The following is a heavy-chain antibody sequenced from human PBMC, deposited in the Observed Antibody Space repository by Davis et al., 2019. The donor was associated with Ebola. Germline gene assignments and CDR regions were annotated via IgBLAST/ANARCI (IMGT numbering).Heavy chain of an antibody. Sequence: MPSETLSLTCTVSGGSISSYYWSWIRQPPGKGLEWIGYIYYSGGTNYNPSLKSRVTISVDTSKNQFSLKLSSVTAADTAMYYCARRGTSSWYAGWFDPWGQGTLVTVSS. V-gene: IGHV4-59*08. CDR2: IYYSGGT. CDR1: GGSISSYY. J-gene: IGHJ5*02. D-gene: IGHD6-13*01. CDR3: ARRGTSSWYAGWFDP.